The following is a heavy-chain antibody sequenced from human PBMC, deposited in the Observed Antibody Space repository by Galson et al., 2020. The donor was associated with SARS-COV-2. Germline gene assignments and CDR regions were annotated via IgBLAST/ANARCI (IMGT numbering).Heavy chain of an antibody. CDR2: IHSSGRT. V-gene: IGHV4-31*03. CDR1: GGPIRSGGYY. D-gene: IGHD3-10*01. CDR3: ARELYGAGTFDY. Sequence: SQTLSLTRTVPGGPIRSGGYYWSWIRQHPGKGLEWIGYIHSSGRTYYNPSLKSRVIISVDTSKNQFSLRLNSVTATDTAMYYCARELYGAGTFDYWGRGTLITVSS. J-gene: IGHJ4*02.